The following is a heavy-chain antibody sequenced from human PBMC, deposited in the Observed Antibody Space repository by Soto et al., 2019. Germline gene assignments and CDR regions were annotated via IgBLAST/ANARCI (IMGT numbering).Heavy chain of an antibody. Sequence: QVQLVESGGGVVQPGRSLRLSCAASGFTFSSYGMHWVRQAPGKGLEWVAVISYDGSNKYYADSVKGRFTISRDNSKNTLYLQMNSLRAEDTAVYYCAKDHRAVRGVPDYWGQGTLVTVSS. CDR2: ISYDGSNK. CDR3: AKDHRAVRGVPDY. V-gene: IGHV3-30*18. J-gene: IGHJ4*02. D-gene: IGHD3-10*01. CDR1: GFTFSSYG.